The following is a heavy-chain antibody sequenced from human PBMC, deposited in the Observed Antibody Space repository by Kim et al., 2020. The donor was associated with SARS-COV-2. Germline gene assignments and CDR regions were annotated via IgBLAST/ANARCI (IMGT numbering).Heavy chain of an antibody. J-gene: IGHJ2*01. D-gene: IGHD3-10*01. V-gene: IGHV4-59*13. Sequence: SETLSLTCTVSGGSINNYYWSWIRQPPGKGLEWIGYVYFIGSTNYNPSLKSRVTISLVPSKNQFSLTLSSVSAADTAVYSFSRTYSGSGANWYFDLLGRG. CDR2: VYFIGST. CDR1: GGSINNYY. CDR3: SRTYSGSGANWYFDL.